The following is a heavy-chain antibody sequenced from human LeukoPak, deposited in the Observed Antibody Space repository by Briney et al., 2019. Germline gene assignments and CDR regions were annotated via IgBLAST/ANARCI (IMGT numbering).Heavy chain of an antibody. D-gene: IGHD6-13*01. CDR2: ISSSSSYI. J-gene: IGHJ5*02. CDR3: ASSSWTNWFDP. V-gene: IGHV3-21*01. Sequence: GGPLRLSCAASGFTFSSYSMNWVRQAPGKGLEWVSSISSSSSYIYYADSVKGRFTISRDNAKNSLYLQMNSLRAEDTAVYYCASSSWTNWFDPWGQGTLVTVSS. CDR1: GFTFSSYS.